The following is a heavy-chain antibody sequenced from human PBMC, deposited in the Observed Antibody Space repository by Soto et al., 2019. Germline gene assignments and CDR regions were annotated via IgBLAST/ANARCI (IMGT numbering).Heavy chain of an antibody. CDR1: GFTFNTFA. CDR2: ISGSGGTT. J-gene: IGHJ3*01. CDR3: ARGFIVVVTAIRPVVNFGV. V-gene: IGHV3-23*01. D-gene: IGHD2-21*02. Sequence: EVQLLDSGGGLVHPGGSLRLSCAASGFTFNTFAMNWVRQAPGKGLEWVASISGSGGTTYYAGSVKGRFTISRDTFKNARYLQMKSLSPADTAVYYCARGFIVVVTAIRPVVNFGVWGQATMVYVSS.